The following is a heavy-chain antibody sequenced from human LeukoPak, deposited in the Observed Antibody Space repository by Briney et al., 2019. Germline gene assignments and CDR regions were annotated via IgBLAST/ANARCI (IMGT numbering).Heavy chain of an antibody. CDR3: ARDSIAALGIFDY. Sequence: ASVKVSCKASGYTFTGYYMHWVRQAPGQGLEWMGIINPSGGSTSYAQKFQGRVTMTRDMSTSTVYMELSSLRSEDTAVYYCARDSIAALGIFDYWGQGTLVTVSS. CDR2: INPSGGST. J-gene: IGHJ4*02. V-gene: IGHV1-46*01. CDR1: GYTFTGYY. D-gene: IGHD6-6*01.